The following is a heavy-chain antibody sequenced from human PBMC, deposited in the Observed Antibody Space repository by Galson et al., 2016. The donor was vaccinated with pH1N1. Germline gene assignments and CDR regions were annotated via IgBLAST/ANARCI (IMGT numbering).Heavy chain of an antibody. CDR1: GFSLSTSGVG. CDR2: IYWDDDK. J-gene: IGHJ4*02. D-gene: IGHD1-26*01. CDR3: AHNRQRAGGTYYRPFDY. Sequence: PALVKPTQTLTLTCTFSGFSLSTSGVGVGWIRQSPGKALEWLALIYWDDDKRYSTSLKSRLTITKDTSKNQMVLTMTNMDPVDTATYYCAHNRQRAGGTYYRPFDYWGQGTLVTVSS. V-gene: IGHV2-5*02.